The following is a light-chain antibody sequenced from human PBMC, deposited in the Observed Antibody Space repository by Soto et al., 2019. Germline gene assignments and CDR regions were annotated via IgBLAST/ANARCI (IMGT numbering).Light chain of an antibody. V-gene: IGLV4-69*01. Sequence: QAVVTQSPSASASLGASVKLTCTLSSGHSSYAIAWHQQQPEKGPRYLMKLNSDGSHSKGDGIPDRFSGSSSGAERYLTISSLQSEDEADYYCQTWGTGIPWVFGGGTEVTVL. J-gene: IGLJ3*02. CDR3: QTWGTGIPWV. CDR1: SGHSSYA. CDR2: LNSDGSH.